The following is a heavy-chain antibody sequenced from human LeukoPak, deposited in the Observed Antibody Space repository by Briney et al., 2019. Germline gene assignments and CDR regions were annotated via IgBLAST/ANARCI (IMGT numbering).Heavy chain of an antibody. CDR3: ARAGSSSLIDY. Sequence: SETLSLTCTVSAGSISSSNYYWGWIRQPPGKGLEWIGSIYYSGITYYNPSLKSRVTISVDTSKNQFSLKLSSVTAADTAVYYCARAGSSSLIDYWGQGTLVTVSS. CDR1: AGSISSSNYY. V-gene: IGHV4-39*07. CDR2: IYYSGIT. J-gene: IGHJ4*02. D-gene: IGHD6-13*01.